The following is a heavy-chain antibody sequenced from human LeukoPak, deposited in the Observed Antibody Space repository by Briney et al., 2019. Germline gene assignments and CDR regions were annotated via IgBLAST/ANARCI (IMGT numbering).Heavy chain of an antibody. V-gene: IGHV4-59*10. J-gene: IGHJ3*02. D-gene: IGHD1-26*01. CDR3: ARSGSGSYYGPAAFDI. Sequence: PSETLSLTCAVYGGSFSGYYWSWIRQPAGKGLEWIGRIYTSGSTNYNPSLKSRVTMSVDTSKNQFSLKLSSVTAADTAVYYCARSGSGSYYGPAAFDIWGQGTMVTVSS. CDR1: GGSFSGYY. CDR2: IYTSGST.